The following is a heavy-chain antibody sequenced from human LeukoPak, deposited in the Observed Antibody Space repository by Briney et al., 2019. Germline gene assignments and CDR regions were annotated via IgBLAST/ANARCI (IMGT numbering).Heavy chain of an antibody. CDR1: GGSISSSSYY. CDR2: IYYSGST. Sequence: SETLSLTCTVSGGSISSSSYYWGWIRQPPGKGLEWIGSIYYSGSTYYNPSLKSRVTISVDTSKNQFSLKLSSLTAADTAVYYCARSQYSSSWAAVRRLRNYFDYWGQGTLVTVSS. CDR3: ARSQYSSSWAAVRRLRNYFDY. D-gene: IGHD6-13*01. V-gene: IGHV4-39*01. J-gene: IGHJ4*02.